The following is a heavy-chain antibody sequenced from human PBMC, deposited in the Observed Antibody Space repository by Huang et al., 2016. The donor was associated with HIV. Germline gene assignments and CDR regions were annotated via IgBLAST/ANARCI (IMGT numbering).Heavy chain of an antibody. CDR3: VRGRGTADGFLGYDH. J-gene: IGHJ4*02. CDR2: INHRGDT. CDR1: GGSFSGLY. V-gene: IGHV4-34*01. Sequence: QVQLQQWGAGLLKPSETLSLTCAVYGGSFSGLYWTWIRQPPGKGLEWIGEINHRGDTNYKPSLKMRLTVSVDTSKKQFSLRLGSVTAADTAMYYCVRGRGTADGFLGYDHWGQGNLVTVSS. D-gene: IGHD3-16*01.